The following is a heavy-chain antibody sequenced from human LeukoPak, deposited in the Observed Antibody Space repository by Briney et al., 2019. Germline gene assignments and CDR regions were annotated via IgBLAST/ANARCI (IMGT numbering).Heavy chain of an antibody. V-gene: IGHV4-61*09. J-gene: IGHJ6*03. Sequence: SETLSLTCTVSGVSISSGSYYWSWIRQPPGKGLEWIAHIYTSGSTNYNPSLKSRVTISVDTSKNQFSLKLSSVTAADTAGYYCARESGSYYYYYMDVWGKGTTVTISS. CDR2: IYTSGST. CDR1: GVSISSGSYY. CDR3: ARESGSYYYYYMDV. D-gene: IGHD5-12*01.